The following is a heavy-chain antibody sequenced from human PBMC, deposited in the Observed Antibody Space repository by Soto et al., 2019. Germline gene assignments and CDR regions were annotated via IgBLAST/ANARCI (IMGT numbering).Heavy chain of an antibody. CDR1: GFTFTSSA. D-gene: IGHD1-7*01. Sequence: QMQLVQSGPEVKKPGTSVKVSCKASGFTFTSSAVQWVRQARGQRLEWIGWIVVGSGNTNYAQKFQERVTITRDMSTSTAYMELSSLRSEDTAVYYCAADELELRHYYYYGMDVWGQGTTVTVSS. V-gene: IGHV1-58*01. J-gene: IGHJ6*02. CDR3: AADELELRHYYYYGMDV. CDR2: IVVGSGNT.